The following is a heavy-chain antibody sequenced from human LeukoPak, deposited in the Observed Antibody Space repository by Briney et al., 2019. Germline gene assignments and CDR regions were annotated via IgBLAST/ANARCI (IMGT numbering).Heavy chain of an antibody. CDR3: ASASRDGYNSHAFDI. V-gene: IGHV4-34*01. D-gene: IGHD5-24*01. Sequence: PSETLSLTCAVYGGSFSGYYWSWIRQPPGKGLEWIGEINHSGSTNYNPSLKSRVTISVDTSKNQFSLKLSSVTAADTAVYYCASASRDGYNSHAFDIWGQGTMVTVSS. CDR1: GGSFSGYY. J-gene: IGHJ3*02. CDR2: INHSGST.